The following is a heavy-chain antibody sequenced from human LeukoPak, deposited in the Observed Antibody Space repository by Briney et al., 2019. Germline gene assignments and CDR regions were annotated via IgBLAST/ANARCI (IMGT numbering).Heavy chain of an antibody. V-gene: IGHV3-21*01. J-gene: IGHJ5*02. Sequence: GGSLRLSCAASGFTFSSYSMNWVRQAPGKGLEWVSSNSSSSSYIYYADSVKGRFTISRDNAKNSLYLQMNSLRAEDTAVYYCAREALRIAAAGTDNWFDPWGQGTLVTVSS. D-gene: IGHD6-13*01. CDR3: AREALRIAAAGTDNWFDP. CDR2: NSSSSSYI. CDR1: GFTFSSYS.